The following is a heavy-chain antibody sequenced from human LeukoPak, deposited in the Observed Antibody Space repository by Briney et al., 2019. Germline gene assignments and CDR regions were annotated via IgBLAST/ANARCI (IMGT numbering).Heavy chain of an antibody. V-gene: IGHV3-21*01. Sequence: GGSLRLSCAASGFTFSSYSMNWVRQAPGRGRGWVSSIRRGGSYIYYADSVKGRFTISRDNAKNSLYLQMNSLRAEDTAVYYCARLGYSSGWNYYYYYYMDVWGKGTTVTVSS. J-gene: IGHJ6*03. D-gene: IGHD6-19*01. CDR1: GFTFSSYS. CDR3: ARLGYSSGWNYYYYYYMDV. CDR2: IRRGGSYI.